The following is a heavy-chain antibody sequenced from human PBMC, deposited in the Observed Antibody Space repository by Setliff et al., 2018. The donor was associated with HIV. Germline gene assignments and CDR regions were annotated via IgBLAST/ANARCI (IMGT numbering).Heavy chain of an antibody. J-gene: IGHJ4*02. CDR2: INHSGST. CDR1: GGSFSGYY. D-gene: IGHD3-22*01. V-gene: IGHV4-34*01. Sequence: SETLSLTCAVYGGSFSGYYWSWIRQPPGKGLEWIGEINHSGSTNYNPSLKSRVTISVATSKNQFSLKLSSVTAADTAVYYCARGATDYYDSTSYYYVFDYWGQGTLVTVSS. CDR3: ARGATDYYDSTSYYYVFDY.